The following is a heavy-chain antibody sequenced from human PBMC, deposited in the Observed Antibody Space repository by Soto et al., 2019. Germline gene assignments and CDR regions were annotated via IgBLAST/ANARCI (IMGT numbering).Heavy chain of an antibody. J-gene: IGHJ4*02. V-gene: IGHV4-39*01. Sequence: SETLSLTCTVSGDSISSSSYCWGWIRQPPGKGLEWIGSKYYTGTSHYNPSLNSRVTISVDTSNNQFSLKLMSVTAADTAVYYCARHFVAVVIKGWGYWGQGTLVTVSS. D-gene: IGHD3-22*01. CDR3: ARHFVAVVIKGWGY. CDR2: KYYTGTS. CDR1: GDSISSSSYC.